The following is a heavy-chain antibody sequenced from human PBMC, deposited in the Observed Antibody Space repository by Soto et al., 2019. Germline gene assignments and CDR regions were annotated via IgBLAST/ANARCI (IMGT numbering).Heavy chain of an antibody. CDR2: ITNNGGAT. D-gene: IGHD2-15*01. Sequence: GGSLRHSCSASGFAFSTYAMHWVRQAPGKGLEYVSAITNNGGATYYADSVKGRFTISRDNSKNTLYLEMSSLRDEDTAVYYCAARYCRGNGCYAPFDYWAQGTLVTVSS. J-gene: IGHJ4*02. CDR1: GFAFSTYA. V-gene: IGHV3-64D*06. CDR3: AARYCRGNGCYAPFDY.